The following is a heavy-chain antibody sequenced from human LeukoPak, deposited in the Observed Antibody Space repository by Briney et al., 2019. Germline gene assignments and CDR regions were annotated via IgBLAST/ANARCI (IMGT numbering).Heavy chain of an antibody. V-gene: IGHV1-46*01. CDR2: INPGGDNT. CDR1: GYTFTNYY. Sequence: GASVKVSCKASGYTFTNYYIHWVRQAPGQGLEWMGLINPGGDNTNYAQNFQGRVTMTRDTSASTVYMELSSLRSDDTAVYYCAREDGSSGYDYWGQGTLVTVSS. J-gene: IGHJ4*02. D-gene: IGHD3-22*01. CDR3: AREDGSSGYDY.